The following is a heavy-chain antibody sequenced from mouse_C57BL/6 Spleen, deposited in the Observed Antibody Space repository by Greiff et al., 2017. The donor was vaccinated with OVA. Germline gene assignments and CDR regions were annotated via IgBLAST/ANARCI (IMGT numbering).Heavy chain of an antibody. Sequence: EVKLQESGPELVKPGASVKIPCKASGYTFTDYNMDWVKQSHGKSLEWIGDINPNNGGTIYNQKFKGKATLTVDKSSSTAYMELRSLTSEDTAVYYCARYDYGNWYFDVWGTGTTVTVSS. CDR1: GYTFTDYN. CDR2: INPNNGGT. D-gene: IGHD2-1*01. V-gene: IGHV1-18*01. J-gene: IGHJ1*03. CDR3: ARYDYGNWYFDV.